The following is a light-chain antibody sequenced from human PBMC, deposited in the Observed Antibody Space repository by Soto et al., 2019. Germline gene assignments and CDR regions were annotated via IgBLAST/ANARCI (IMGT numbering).Light chain of an antibody. CDR2: GAS. J-gene: IGKJ4*02. CDR1: QTVSNTY. V-gene: IGKV3-20*01. CDR3: QQYGDLPPT. Sequence: EIGLTQFPGALSLSPGERATLSCRASQTVSNTYLACYQQNSGQAPKFLFYGASNRATGIPDRFSGRGSGTDFTLTISSLEPEDFAVYYCQQYGDLPPTFGGGTKVEIK.